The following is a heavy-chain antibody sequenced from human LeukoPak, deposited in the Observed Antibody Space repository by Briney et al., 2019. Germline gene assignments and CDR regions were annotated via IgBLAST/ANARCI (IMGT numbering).Heavy chain of an antibody. CDR3: AREFAVATYDY. J-gene: IGHJ4*02. D-gene: IGHD5-12*01. CDR2: IYSGGST. CDR1: EFSVGSNY. Sequence: PGGSLRLSCAASEFSVGSNYMTWVRQAPGKGLEWVSLIYSGGSTYYADSVKGRFTISRDNSKNTLYLQMNSLRAEDTAVYYCAREFAVATYDYWGQGTLVTVSS. V-gene: IGHV3-66*01.